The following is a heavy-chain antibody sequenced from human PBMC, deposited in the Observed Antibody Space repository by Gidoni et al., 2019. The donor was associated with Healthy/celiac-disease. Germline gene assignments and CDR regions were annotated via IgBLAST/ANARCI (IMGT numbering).Heavy chain of an antibody. D-gene: IGHD2-2*01. Sequence: KFSGRVTITRDTSASTAYMELSSLRSEDTAVYYCAKDIVVVPAARYYMDVWGKGTTVTVSS. V-gene: IGHV1-3*01. J-gene: IGHJ6*03. CDR3: AKDIVVVPAARYYMDV.